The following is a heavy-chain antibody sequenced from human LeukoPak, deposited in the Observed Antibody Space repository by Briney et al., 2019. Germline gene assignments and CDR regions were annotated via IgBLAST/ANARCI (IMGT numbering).Heavy chain of an antibody. CDR2: IYYSGST. J-gene: IGHJ4*02. CDR1: GGSISSYY. D-gene: IGHD2-21*02. CDR3: ARAVIRGGDCYFDY. V-gene: IGHV4-59*01. Sequence: PSETLSLTCTVSGGSISSYYWSWIRQPPGKGLEWIGYIYYSGSTNYNPSLKSRVTISVDTSKNQFSLKLSSVTAADTAVYYCARAVIRGGDCYFDYWGQGTLVTVSS.